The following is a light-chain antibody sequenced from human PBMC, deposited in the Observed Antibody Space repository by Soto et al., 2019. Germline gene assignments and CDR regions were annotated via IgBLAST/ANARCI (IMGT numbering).Light chain of an antibody. J-gene: IGKJ2*01. V-gene: IGKV1-39*01. CDR3: QQSYSTPYT. CDR1: QTISSY. CDR2: AAS. Sequence: DIQMTQSPSSLSASVGDRVTITCRTSQTISSYLNWYQQKPGKAPNLLIYAASSLHTGVPSRFSGSAFGTHFALTITNLQAEDFATYYCQQSYSTPYTFGQGTKVDIK.